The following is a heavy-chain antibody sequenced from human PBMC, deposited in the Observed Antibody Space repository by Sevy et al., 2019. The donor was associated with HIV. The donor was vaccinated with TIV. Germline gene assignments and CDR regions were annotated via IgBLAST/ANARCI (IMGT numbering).Heavy chain of an antibody. D-gene: IGHD6-19*01. V-gene: IGHV1-2*02. J-gene: IGHJ6*02. CDR1: GYTFTGYY. CDR3: ARDTDSSAEWLVLKYYYGMDV. CDR2: INPNSGGT. Sequence: ASVKVSCKASGYTFTGYYMHWVRQAPGQGLEWMGWINPNSGGTNYAKKFQGRVTMTRETTISEAYMELSRLRSDDTAVYYCARDTDSSAEWLVLKYYYGMDVWGQGTTVTVSS.